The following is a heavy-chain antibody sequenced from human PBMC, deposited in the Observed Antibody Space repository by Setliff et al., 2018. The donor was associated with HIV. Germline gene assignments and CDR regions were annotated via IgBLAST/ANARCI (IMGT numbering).Heavy chain of an antibody. V-gene: IGHV1-69*13. Sequence: SVKVSCKASGDTFNSHAISWVRQAPGQGLEWMGGIIPIFGTPNYAQKFKGRLTITADESTSTAYMELSSLRSEDTAVYYCARDPGEGGGGFLEWTIGYYYYMDVWGKGTTVTVSS. CDR1: GDTFNSHA. J-gene: IGHJ6*03. CDR2: IIPIFGTP. D-gene: IGHD3-3*01. CDR3: ARDPGEGGGGFLEWTIGYYYYMDV.